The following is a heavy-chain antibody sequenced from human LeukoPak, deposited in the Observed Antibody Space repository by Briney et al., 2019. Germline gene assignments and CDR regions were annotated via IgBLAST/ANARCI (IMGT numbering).Heavy chain of an antibody. D-gene: IGHD6-19*01. V-gene: IGHV3-30*18. CDR2: ISYDGSNK. CDR3: AKDERYRSGWYWDY. CDR1: GFTFSSYG. Sequence: GGSLRLSCAASGFTFSSYGMHWVRQAPGKGLEWVAVISYDGSNKYYADSVKGRFTISRDNSKNTLYLQMNSLRAEDTAVYYCAKDERYRSGWYWDYWGQGTLVTVSS. J-gene: IGHJ4*02.